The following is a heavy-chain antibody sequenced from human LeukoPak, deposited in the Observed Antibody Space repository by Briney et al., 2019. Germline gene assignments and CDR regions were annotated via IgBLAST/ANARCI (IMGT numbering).Heavy chain of an antibody. V-gene: IGHV6-1*01. CDR3: ARDGWLAFDY. CDR2: TFYRTRSYN. D-gene: IGHD2-15*01. J-gene: IGHJ4*01. CDR1: GDSVSSNTAA. Sequence: SQTLSLTCVIAGDSVSSNTAAWNWIRQSPLRGLEWLGRTFYRTRSYNDYAGSGKSRITISPDTSKNHFSLHLDSVTPEDTAMYCCARDGWLAFDYWGHGSLVTVSS.